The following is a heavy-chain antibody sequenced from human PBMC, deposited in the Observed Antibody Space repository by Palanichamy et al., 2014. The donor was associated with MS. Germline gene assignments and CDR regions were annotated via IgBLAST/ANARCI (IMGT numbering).Heavy chain of an antibody. CDR3: AREGMVIQYFDY. CDR1: WLHQQWWLL. D-gene: IGHD3-16*01. V-gene: IGHV4-31*03. J-gene: IGHJ4*02. Sequence: QVQLQESGPGLVKPSPDPVPHLHCLWWLHQQWWLLLELDPPAPRKGLEWIAYIYYSGTSYYNPSLKSRVAISVDTSKNHFSLELTSVIAADTAVYYCAREGMVIQYFDYWGQGIVVTVSS. CDR2: IYYSGTS.